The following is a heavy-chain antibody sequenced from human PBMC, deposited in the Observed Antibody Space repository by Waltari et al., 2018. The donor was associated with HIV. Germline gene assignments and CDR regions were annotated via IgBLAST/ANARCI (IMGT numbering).Heavy chain of an antibody. CDR3: ARGDRPEDDLTQTLDC. CDR2: VYTGGFT. J-gene: IGHJ4*02. D-gene: IGHD1-1*01. V-gene: IGHV4-4*08. Sequence: QVQLLESGPGLVKASETLSLTCAVSNTSLNEYYWNWIRQSPGKGLQWLGYVLINSVYTGGFTQYNPSLESRLTLSLDTSKSQIFLSLKSVTPADTAVYYCARGDRPEDDLTQTLDCWGQGTLVAVS. CDR1: NTSLNEYY.